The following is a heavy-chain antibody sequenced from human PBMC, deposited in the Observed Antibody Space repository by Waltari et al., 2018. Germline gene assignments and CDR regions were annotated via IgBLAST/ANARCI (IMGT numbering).Heavy chain of an antibody. D-gene: IGHD6-13*01. V-gene: IGHV1-18*01. CDR3: ARDDVDSSNFGGF. CDR1: GYIFSNYG. J-gene: IGHJ4*02. CDR2: ISGYNGDT. Sequence: QIQLVQSGAEVKKPGASVKVSCKASGYIFSNYGITWVRQAPGQGLEWMGWISGYNGDTKYEQRRQGRVTMTTDTSTTTAYMEIRSLRYDDTAVYYCARDDVDSSNFGGFWGQGTVVTVSS.